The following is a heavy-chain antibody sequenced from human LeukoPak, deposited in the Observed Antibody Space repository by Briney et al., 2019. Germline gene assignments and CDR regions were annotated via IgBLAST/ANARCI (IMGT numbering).Heavy chain of an antibody. J-gene: IGHJ4*02. V-gene: IGHV5-51*01. D-gene: IGHD5-24*01. Sequence: GESLKISCKGSGYTFPSYWIGWVRQMPGQGLEWMGIIHPGNSDTRNSPSLQGQVTISVDKSISTAYLQWSSLKASDTAMYYCARRLSLTRDGSNNFDYWGQGTLVTVSS. CDR2: IHPGNSDT. CDR1: GYTFPSYW. CDR3: ARRLSLTRDGSNNFDY.